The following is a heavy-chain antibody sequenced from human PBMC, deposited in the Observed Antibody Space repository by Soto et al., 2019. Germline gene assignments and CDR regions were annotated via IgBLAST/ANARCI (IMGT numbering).Heavy chain of an antibody. D-gene: IGHD6-19*01. CDR1: GFTFSSYG. J-gene: IGHJ6*02. Sequence: EVQLLESGGGLVQPGGSLRLSCAASGFTFSSYGMSWVRQAPGEGLEWVSAISGSGGSTYYADSVKGRFTISRDNSKNTLYLQMNSLRAEDTAVYYCAKDLGSARGGNSSGWLRDYDYYYGMDVWGQGTTVTVS. CDR3: AKDLGSARGGNSSGWLRDYDYYYGMDV. CDR2: ISGSGGST. V-gene: IGHV3-23*01.